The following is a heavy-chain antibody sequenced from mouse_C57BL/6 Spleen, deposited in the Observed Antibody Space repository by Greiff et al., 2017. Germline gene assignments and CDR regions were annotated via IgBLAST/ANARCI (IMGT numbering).Heavy chain of an antibody. V-gene: IGHV5-4*01. D-gene: IGHD2-2*01. CDR1: GFTFSSYA. CDR3: ARDRGTMVAYFDY. Sequence: EVHLVESGGGLVKPGGSLKLSCAASGFTFSSYAMSWVRQTPEKRLEWVATISDGGSYTYYPDNVKGRFTISRDNAKNNLYLQMSHLKSEDTAMYYCARDRGTMVAYFDYWGQGTTLTVSS. CDR2: ISDGGSYT. J-gene: IGHJ2*01.